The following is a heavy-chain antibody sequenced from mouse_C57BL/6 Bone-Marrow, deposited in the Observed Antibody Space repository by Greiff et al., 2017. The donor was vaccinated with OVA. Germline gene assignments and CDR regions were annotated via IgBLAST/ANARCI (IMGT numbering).Heavy chain of an antibody. Sequence: SGAELARPGASVKMSCKASGYTFTSYTMHWVKQRPGQGLEWIGYINPSSGYTKYNQKFKDKATLTADKSSSTAYMPLSSLTSEDSAVYYCARGGSSWWGAWFAYWGQGTLVTVSA. D-gene: IGHD1-1*01. CDR1: GYTFTSYT. CDR2: INPSSGYT. J-gene: IGHJ3*01. CDR3: ARGGSSWWGAWFAY. V-gene: IGHV1-4*01.